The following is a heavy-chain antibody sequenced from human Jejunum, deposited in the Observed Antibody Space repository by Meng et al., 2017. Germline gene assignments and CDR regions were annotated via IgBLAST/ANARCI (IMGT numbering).Heavy chain of an antibody. CDR3: SRQTESTHDF. CDR1: GFTFSNAW. Sequence: GGSLRLSCAASGFTFSNAWVTWVRQAPGKGLEWVGHIRSKSDNYATAYAASVEGRFTISRDDSKNTAYLHMNSLKTEDTAVYYCSRQTESTHDFWGQGTLVTVSS. V-gene: IGHV3-73*01. J-gene: IGHJ4*02. CDR2: IRSKSDNYAT.